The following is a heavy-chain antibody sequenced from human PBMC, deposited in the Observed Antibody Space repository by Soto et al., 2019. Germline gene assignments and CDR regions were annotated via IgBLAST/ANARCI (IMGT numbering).Heavy chain of an antibody. Sequence: GGSLRLSCAASGFTFSDYYMSWIRQAPGKGLEWVSYISSSGSTIYYADSVKGRFTISRDNARNSLYLQMNSLRAEDTAVYYCASYNGDYAERWFDPWGQGTLVTVS. CDR3: ASYNGDYAERWFDP. V-gene: IGHV3-11*01. J-gene: IGHJ5*02. D-gene: IGHD4-17*01. CDR1: GFTFSDYY. CDR2: ISSSGSTI.